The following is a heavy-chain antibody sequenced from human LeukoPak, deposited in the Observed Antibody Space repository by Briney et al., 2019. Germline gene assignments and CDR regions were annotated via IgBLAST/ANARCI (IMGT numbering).Heavy chain of an antibody. CDR3: ARRERYCSSISCYGVDY. V-gene: IGHV5-51*01. CDR2: IYPSDSDT. Sequence: GESLKISCKGSGYSFTSYWIGWVRQMPGKGLEWMEIIYPSDSDTRYSPSFQGQVTISADKSISTAYLQWSSLKASDTAMYYCARRERYCSSISCYGVDYWGQGTLVTVSS. CDR1: GYSFTSYW. D-gene: IGHD2-2*01. J-gene: IGHJ4*02.